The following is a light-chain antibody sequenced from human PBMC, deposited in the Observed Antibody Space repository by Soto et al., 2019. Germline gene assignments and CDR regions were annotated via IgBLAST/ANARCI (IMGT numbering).Light chain of an antibody. CDR1: SSDVGGYNY. V-gene: IGLV2-14*01. Sequence: QSVLTQPASVSGSPGQSITISCTGTSSDVGGYNYVSWYQQHPGKAPKPMIYEAXNRPSGVYNPFSGSKSGNTASLTISGLQAEDEADYYCSSYTNSNNYVFGTGTKVTV. CDR3: SSYTNSNNYV. J-gene: IGLJ1*01. CDR2: EAX.